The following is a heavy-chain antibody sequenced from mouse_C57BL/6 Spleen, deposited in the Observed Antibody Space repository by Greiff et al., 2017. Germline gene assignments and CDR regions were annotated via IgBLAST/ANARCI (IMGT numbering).Heavy chain of an antibody. D-gene: IGHD2-3*01. V-gene: IGHV3-6*01. CDR1: GYSITSGYY. J-gene: IGHJ1*03. CDR2: ISYDGSN. CDR3: ARAPLLDGYYWYFDV. Sequence: DVKLQESGPGLVKPSQSLSLTCSVTGYSITSGYYWNWIRQFPGNKLEWMGYISYDGSNNYNPSLKNRISITRDTSKNQFFLKLNSVTTEDTATYYCARAPLLDGYYWYFDVWGTGTTVTVSS.